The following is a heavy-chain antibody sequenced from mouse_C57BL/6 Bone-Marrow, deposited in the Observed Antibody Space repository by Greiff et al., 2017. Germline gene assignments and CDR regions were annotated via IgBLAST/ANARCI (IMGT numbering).Heavy chain of an antibody. CDR1: GYTFTSYG. CDR3: ARGDYSYFDY. CDR2: IYPRSGNT. V-gene: IGHV1-81*01. D-gene: IGHD1-1*01. J-gene: IGHJ2*01. Sequence: QVQLQQSGAELARPGASVKLSCKASGYTFTSYGISWVKQRTGQGLEWIGEIYPRSGNTYYNEKFKGTATLTADKSSSTAYMELRSLTSEDSVVYVCARGDYSYFDYWGQGTTLTVSS.